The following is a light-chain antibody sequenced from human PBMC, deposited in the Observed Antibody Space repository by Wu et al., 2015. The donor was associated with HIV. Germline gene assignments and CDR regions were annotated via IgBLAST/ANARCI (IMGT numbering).Light chain of an antibody. CDR2: DAS. Sequence: EIVLTQSPDTLSLSPGERATLSCRASQSVSSYLAWYQQKPGQAPRLLIYDASNRATGIPARFSGSGSGTDFTLTISSLEPEDFAVYYCQQRSNWPLTFGGGTNVEIK. CDR3: QQRSNWPLT. J-gene: IGKJ4*01. CDR1: QSVSSY. V-gene: IGKV3-11*01.